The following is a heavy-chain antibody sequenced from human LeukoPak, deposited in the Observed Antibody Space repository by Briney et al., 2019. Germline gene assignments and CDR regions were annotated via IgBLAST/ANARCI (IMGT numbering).Heavy chain of an antibody. J-gene: IGHJ4*02. D-gene: IGHD1-26*01. CDR2: INTYNGNT. CDR3: AREQKSIGSYFNY. V-gene: IGHV1-18*01. Sequence: ASVKVSCKASGYTXTSYDISWVRQAPGQGLEWMGWINTYNGNTDYAQRLQGRVTMTTDTSTSTAYMELRNLRSDDTAVYYCAREQKSIGSYFNYWGQGTLVTVSS. CDR1: GYTXTSYD.